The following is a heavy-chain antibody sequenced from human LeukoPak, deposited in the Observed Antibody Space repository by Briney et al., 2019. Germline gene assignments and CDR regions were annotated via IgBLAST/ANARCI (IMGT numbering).Heavy chain of an antibody. J-gene: IGHJ6*02. CDR2: VSGHDGST. Sequence: ASVKVSCKASGYRSDTFGISWVRQAPGQGLEWMGWVSGHDGSTQYTQKFQERVTMTTEKSRSTAYLELRALRSDDTAVYYCAKTRAHNLDVWGQGTTVIVSS. D-gene: IGHD5-24*01. CDR3: AKTRAHNLDV. V-gene: IGHV1-18*01. CDR1: GYRSDTFG.